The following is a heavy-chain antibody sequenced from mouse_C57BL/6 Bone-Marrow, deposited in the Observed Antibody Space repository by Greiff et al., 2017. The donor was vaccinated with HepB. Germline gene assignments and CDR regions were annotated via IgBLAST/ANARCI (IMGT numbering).Heavy chain of an antibody. D-gene: IGHD1-1*01. Sequence: QVQLQQSGAELARPGASVKLSCKASGYTFTSYGISWVKQRTGQGLEWIGEIYPRSGNTYYNEKFKGKATLTVDTSSSTAYMQLSSLTSEDSAVYYCARSFITTVPPDYWGQGTTLTVSS. CDR1: GYTFTSYG. V-gene: IGHV1-81*01. J-gene: IGHJ2*01. CDR2: IYPRSGNT. CDR3: ARSFITTVPPDY.